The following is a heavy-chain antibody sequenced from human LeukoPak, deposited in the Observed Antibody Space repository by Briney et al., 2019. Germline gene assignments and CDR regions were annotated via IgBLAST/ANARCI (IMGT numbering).Heavy chain of an antibody. V-gene: IGHV1-3*01. CDR2: INAGNGNT. J-gene: IGHJ4*02. CDR1: GYTFTSYA. CDR3: ARGRYDYVWGGPGGGPLYYFDY. Sequence: ASVKVSCKASGYTFTSYAMHWVRQAPGQRLEWMGWINAGNGNTKYSQKFQGRVTITRDTSASTAYMELSSLRSEDTAVYYCARGRYDYVWGGPGGGPLYYFDYWGQGTLVTGPS. D-gene: IGHD3-16*01.